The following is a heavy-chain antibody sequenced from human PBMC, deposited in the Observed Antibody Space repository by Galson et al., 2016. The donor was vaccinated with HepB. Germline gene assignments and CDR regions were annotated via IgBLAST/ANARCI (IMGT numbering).Heavy chain of an antibody. CDR2: ISPYNDNS. Sequence: SVKVSCKADGYNFIYYGISWVRQAPGQGLEWLGWISPYNDNSDSAQKIRGRVTLTTDTSTRTAYMELRSLRSDDTAVYYCARVDNWTYDYWGQGTLVTVSS. V-gene: IGHV1-18*01. J-gene: IGHJ4*02. CDR3: ARVDNWTYDY. D-gene: IGHD1-7*01. CDR1: GYNFIYYG.